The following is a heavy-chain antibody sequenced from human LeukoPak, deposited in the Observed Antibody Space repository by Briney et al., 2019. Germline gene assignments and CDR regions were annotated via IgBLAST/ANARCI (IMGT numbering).Heavy chain of an antibody. J-gene: IGHJ6*02. V-gene: IGHV1-69*13. CDR2: IIPIFGTA. CDR1: GGTFSSYA. Sequence: SVTVSFTASGGTFSSYAISWVRQASGQGLEWMGGIIPIFGTANYAQKFQGRVTITADESTSTAYMELSSLRSEDTAVYYCARRGTPVPDKNYYGMDVWGQGTTVTVSS. CDR3: ARRGTPVPDKNYYGMDV. D-gene: IGHD6-6*01.